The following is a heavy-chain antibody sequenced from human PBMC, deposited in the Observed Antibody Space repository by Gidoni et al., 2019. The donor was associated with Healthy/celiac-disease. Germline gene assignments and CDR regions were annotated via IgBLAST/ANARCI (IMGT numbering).Heavy chain of an antibody. CDR2: ISYDGSNK. V-gene: IGHV3-30*18. Sequence: QVQLVESGGGVVQPGWSLRLSCEASGCPFSSYGTHWVRQAPGKGLEWVAVISYDGSNKYYADSVKGRFTISRDNSKNTLYLQMNSLRAEDTAVYYCAKQRGNYGSGSYYRGLYFDYWGQGTLVTVSS. CDR1: GCPFSSYG. CDR3: AKQRGNYGSGSYYRGLYFDY. J-gene: IGHJ4*02. D-gene: IGHD3-10*01.